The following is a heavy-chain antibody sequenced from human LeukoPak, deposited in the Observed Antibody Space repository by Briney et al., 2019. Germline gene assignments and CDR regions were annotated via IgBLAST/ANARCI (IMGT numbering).Heavy chain of an antibody. D-gene: IGHD3-10*01. Sequence: PGGSLRLSCAASGFTFSSYWMHWVRQAPGKGLVWVSRISSDGNSINYADSVKGRFTISRDNAMSTLFLQMNSLRAEDTAVYYCYASGSFWDYDYWGQGAQVTVSS. CDR1: GFTFSSYW. CDR2: ISSDGNSI. CDR3: YASGSFWDYDY. V-gene: IGHV3-74*01. J-gene: IGHJ4*02.